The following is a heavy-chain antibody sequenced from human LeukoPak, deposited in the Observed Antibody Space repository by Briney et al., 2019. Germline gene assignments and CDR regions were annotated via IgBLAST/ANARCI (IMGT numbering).Heavy chain of an antibody. V-gene: IGHV3-21*01. CDR2: ISSSSSYI. CDR1: GFTFSSYS. Sequence: PGGSLRLSCAASGFTFSSYSMNWVRQAPGKGLEWVSSISSSSSYIYYADSVKGRFTISRDNAKNSLYLQMNSLRAEDTAVYYCARDPYSGTYGDTYYYYMDVWGKGTTVTISS. CDR3: ARDPYSGTYGDTYYYYMDV. D-gene: IGHD1-26*01. J-gene: IGHJ6*03.